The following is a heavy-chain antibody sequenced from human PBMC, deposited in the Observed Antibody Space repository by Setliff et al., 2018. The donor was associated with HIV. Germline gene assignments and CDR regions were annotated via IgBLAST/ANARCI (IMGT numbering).Heavy chain of an antibody. CDR2: IHTSGST. CDR3: ARVGYHGSGRYSFDY. D-gene: IGHD3-10*01. Sequence: SETLSLTCTVSGGSISSGSYYWSWIRQPAGKGLEWIGHIHTSGSTKYNPSLKSRVTISADTSKNQFSLNLGYVTAAETAVYYCARVGYHGSGRYSFDYWGQGTQVTVSS. J-gene: IGHJ4*02. V-gene: IGHV4-61*09. CDR1: GGSISSGSYY.